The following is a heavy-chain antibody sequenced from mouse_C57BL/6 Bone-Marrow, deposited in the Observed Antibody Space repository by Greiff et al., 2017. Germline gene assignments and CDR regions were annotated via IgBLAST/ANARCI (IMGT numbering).Heavy chain of an antibody. J-gene: IGHJ2*01. CDR1: GFTFSSYG. D-gene: IGHD2-3*01. CDR3: ARQGWSLFDY. CDR2: ISSGGSYT. V-gene: IGHV5-6*01. Sequence: EVQLVESGGDLVKPGGSLKLSCAASGFTFSSYGMSWVRQTPDKRLEWVATISSGGSYTYYPDSVKGRFTISRDNAKNTLYLQMSSLKSEDTAMYYCARQGWSLFDYWGQGTTLTVSS.